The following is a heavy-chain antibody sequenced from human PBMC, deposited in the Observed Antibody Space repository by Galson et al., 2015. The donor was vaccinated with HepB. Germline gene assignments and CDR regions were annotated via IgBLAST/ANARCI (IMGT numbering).Heavy chain of an antibody. D-gene: IGHD1-26*01. Sequence: TGTYKYYPDSVKGRFTISRDNAKNSLFLQMNSLRAEDTALYYCASGSGSYYFDTGPTGLVDYWGQGRLVIVSS. CDR2: TGTYK. J-gene: IGHJ4*02. CDR3: ASGSGSYYFDTGPTGLVDY. V-gene: IGHV3-21*01.